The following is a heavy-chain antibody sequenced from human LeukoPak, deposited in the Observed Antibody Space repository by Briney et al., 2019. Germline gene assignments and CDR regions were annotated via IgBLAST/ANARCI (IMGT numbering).Heavy chain of an antibody. V-gene: IGHV3-11*01. Sequence: GGSLRLSCATSGLTFSDYYMSWIRQAPGKGLEWLSYINIGGTNTHYADSVKGRFTISRDNAKKSLYLEMTNLRAEDTAVYYCATDGAGFDTWGQGVLVTVSS. CDR3: ATDGAGFDT. J-gene: IGHJ5*02. CDR2: INIGGTNT. CDR1: GLTFSDYY.